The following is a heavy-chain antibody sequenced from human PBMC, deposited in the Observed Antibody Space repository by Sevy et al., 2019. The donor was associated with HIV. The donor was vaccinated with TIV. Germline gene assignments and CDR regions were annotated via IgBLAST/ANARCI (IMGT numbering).Heavy chain of an antibody. CDR1: GLTFSDYY. J-gene: IGHJ4*02. CDR3: VGRRYSYTYSWSYHFDY. CDR2: ISSCGTTL. D-gene: IGHD5-18*01. Sequence: GGSLRLSCAASGLTFSDYYMSWIRQAPGKGLEWLSYISSCGTTLYSADSVKGRFAISRDNAKNSLYLQMNSLRGEDTAVYFCVGRRYSYTYSWSYHFDYWGQGALVTVSS. V-gene: IGHV3-11*01.